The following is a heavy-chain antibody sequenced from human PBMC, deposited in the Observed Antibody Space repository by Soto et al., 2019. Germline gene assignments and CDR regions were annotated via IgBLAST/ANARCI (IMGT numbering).Heavy chain of an antibody. CDR1: GGSISSSSYY. J-gene: IGHJ4*02. V-gene: IGHV4-39*01. Sequence: SETLSLTCTVSGGSISSSSYYWGWIRQPPGKGLEWIGSIYYSGSTYYNPSLKSRVTISVDTSKNQFSLKLSSVTAADTAVYYCARNYLPAANHFDYWGRGTLVTVSS. CDR3: ARNYLPAANHFDY. CDR2: IYYSGST. D-gene: IGHD2-2*01.